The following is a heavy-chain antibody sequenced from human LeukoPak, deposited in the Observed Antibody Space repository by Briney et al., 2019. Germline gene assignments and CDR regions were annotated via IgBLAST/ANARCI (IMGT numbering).Heavy chain of an antibody. J-gene: IGHJ4*02. D-gene: IGHD1-14*01. CDR2: IYYSEST. V-gene: IGHV4-31*03. CDR1: GASISSGGYY. CDR3: ARGPINLFDY. Sequence: SETLSLTCTVSGASISSGGYYWSWIRQHPWKGLEWISNIYYSESTYYNPSLKSRVTISVHTSKNKFSLKLRHVTAADTAAYYCARGPINLFDYWGQGTLVTVSS.